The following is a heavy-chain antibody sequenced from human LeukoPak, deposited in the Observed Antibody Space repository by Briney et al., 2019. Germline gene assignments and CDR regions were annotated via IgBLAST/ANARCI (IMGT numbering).Heavy chain of an antibody. CDR2: IYHSGST. CDR1: GYSISSGYY. D-gene: IGHD3-16*01. V-gene: IGHV4-38-2*02. J-gene: IGHJ4*02. CDR3: ARDRGEADY. Sequence: SETLSLTCTVSGYSISSGYYWGWIRPPPGKGLEWIGSIYHSGSTYYNPSLKSRVTISVGTSKNQLSLKLSSVTAADTAVYYCARDRGEADYWGQGTLVTVSA.